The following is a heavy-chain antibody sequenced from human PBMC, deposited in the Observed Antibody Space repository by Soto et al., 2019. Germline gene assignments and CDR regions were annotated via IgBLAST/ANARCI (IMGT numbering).Heavy chain of an antibody. Sequence: EVQLLESGGGLAQPGESLTLSCAASGFTFGDYTMSWVRQAPGQVLECISVILSNFKTFYADSVRGRFTISRDNSKNTLYLEMNSLRPEDTAVYYCARRTNGYFGYWGQGALVTVSS. CDR2: ILSNFKT. V-gene: IGHV3-23*05. D-gene: IGHD2-8*01. CDR1: GFTFGDYT. J-gene: IGHJ4*02. CDR3: ARRTNGYFGY.